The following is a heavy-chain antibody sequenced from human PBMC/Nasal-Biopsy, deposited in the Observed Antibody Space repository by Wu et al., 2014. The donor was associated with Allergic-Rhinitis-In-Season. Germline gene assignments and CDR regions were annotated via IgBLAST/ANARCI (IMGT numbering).Heavy chain of an antibody. J-gene: IGHJ4*01. Sequence: LRLSCAGSGLMLSSYGMSWVRQAPGKGLEWLAGINGIGETTYANSARGRFFISRDNSKNTVDLRVRSLSTEDTALYYCAKNRGYSGYDLPDRWGQGIVV. CDR2: INGIGET. CDR1: GLMLSSYG. CDR3: AKNRGYSGYDLPDR. D-gene: IGHD5-12*01. V-gene: IGHV3-23*01.